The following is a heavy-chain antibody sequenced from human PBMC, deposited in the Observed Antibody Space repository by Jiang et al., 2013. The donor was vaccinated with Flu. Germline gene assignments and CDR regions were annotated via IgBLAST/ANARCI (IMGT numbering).Heavy chain of an antibody. V-gene: IGHV4-34*01. CDR3: ARAPDSSGYYLDAFDI. CDR2: INHSGST. J-gene: IGHJ3*02. Sequence: LLKPSETLSLTCAVYGGSFSGYYWSWIRQPPGKGLEWIGEINHSGSTNYNPSLKSRVTISVDTSKNQFSLKLSSVTAADTAVYYCARAPDSSGYYLDAFDIWGQGDNGHRLF. CDR1: GGSFSGYY. D-gene: IGHD3-22*01.